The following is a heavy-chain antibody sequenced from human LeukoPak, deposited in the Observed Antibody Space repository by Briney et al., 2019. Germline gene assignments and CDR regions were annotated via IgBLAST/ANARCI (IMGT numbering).Heavy chain of an antibody. J-gene: IGHJ5*02. CDR3: ARDRTYCSGGSCYSLGWFDP. Sequence: SVKVSCKASGGTFSSYAISWVRQAPGQGLEWMGGIIPIFGTANYAQKFQGRVTITADESTSTAYMELSSLRSEDTAVYYRARDRTYCSGGSCYSLGWFDPWGQGTLVTVSS. CDR2: IIPIFGTA. V-gene: IGHV1-69*13. CDR1: GGTFSSYA. D-gene: IGHD2-15*01.